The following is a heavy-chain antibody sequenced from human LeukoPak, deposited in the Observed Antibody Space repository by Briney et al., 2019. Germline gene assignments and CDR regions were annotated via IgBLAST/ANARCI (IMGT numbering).Heavy chain of an antibody. CDR2: IYTSGST. CDR1: GGSISSYY. J-gene: IGHJ4*02. CDR3: AREPTYCGGDCYSESDY. Sequence: PSETLSLTCTVSGGSISSYYWSWIRQPAGKGLEWIGRIYTSGSTNYNPSLKSRVTMSVDTSKNQFSLKLSSVTAADTAVYYCAREPTYCGGDCYSESDYWGQGTLVTVSS. V-gene: IGHV4-4*07. D-gene: IGHD2-21*02.